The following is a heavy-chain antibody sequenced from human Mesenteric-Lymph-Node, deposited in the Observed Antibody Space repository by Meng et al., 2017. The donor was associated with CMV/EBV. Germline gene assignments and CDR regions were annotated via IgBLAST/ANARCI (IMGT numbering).Heavy chain of an antibody. D-gene: IGHD5-12*01. J-gene: IGHJ4*02. CDR3: ARDHSGYHYFDY. V-gene: IGHV4-31*02. Sequence: WTVSGGSISSGGYYWSWIRQHPGKGLEWIGYIYYSGSTYYNPSLKSRVTISVDTSKNQFSLKLSSVTAADTAVYYCARDHSGYHYFDYWGQGTLVTVSS. CDR2: IYYSGST. CDR1: GGSISSGGYY.